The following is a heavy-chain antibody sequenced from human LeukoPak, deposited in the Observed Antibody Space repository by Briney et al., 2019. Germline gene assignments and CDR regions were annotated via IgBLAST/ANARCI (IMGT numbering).Heavy chain of an antibody. CDR1: GFTFSSYA. J-gene: IGHJ4*02. D-gene: IGHD6-13*01. CDR2: ISGSGGST. V-gene: IGHV3-23*01. Sequence: GGSLRLSCAASGFTFSSYAMSWVRQAPGEGLEWVSAISGSGGSTYYADSVKGRFTISRDNSKNTLYLQMNSLRAEDTAVYYCAKRIAAAGAGGYWGQGTLVTVSS. CDR3: AKRIAAAGAGGY.